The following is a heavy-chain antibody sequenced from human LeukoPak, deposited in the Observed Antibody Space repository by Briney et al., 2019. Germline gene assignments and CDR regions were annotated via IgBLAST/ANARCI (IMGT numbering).Heavy chain of an antibody. V-gene: IGHV1-69*13. CDR3: ARDRAGSYGPNWFDP. CDR1: GGTFSSYA. J-gene: IGHJ5*02. D-gene: IGHD5-18*01. CDR2: IIPIFGTA. Sequence: SVKVSCKASGGTFSSYAISWVRQAPGQGLEWMGGIIPIFGTANYAQKFQGRVTITADESTSTAYMELSSLRSEDTAVYYCARDRAGSYGPNWFDPWGQGTLVTVSS.